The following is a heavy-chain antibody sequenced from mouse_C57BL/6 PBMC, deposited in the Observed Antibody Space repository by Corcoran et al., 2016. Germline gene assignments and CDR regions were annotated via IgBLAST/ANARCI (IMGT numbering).Heavy chain of an antibody. J-gene: IGHJ2*01. Sequence: QIQLVQSGPELMKTGETVKISCKAAGCTFTTYGMSWVKQAPGKGLKGMGWINTYSGVPTYADDFKGRFAFSLETSASTDYLQINNLKNEDTATYFCARTLDYWGQGTTLTVSS. V-gene: IGHV9-3*01. CDR3: ARTLDY. CDR1: GCTFTTYG. CDR2: INTYSGVP.